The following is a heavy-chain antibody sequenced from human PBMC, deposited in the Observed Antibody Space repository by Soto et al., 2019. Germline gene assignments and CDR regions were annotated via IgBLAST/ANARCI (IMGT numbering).Heavy chain of an antibody. CDR2: INHSGST. J-gene: IGHJ5*02. CDR3: RKWFDP. CDR1: GGSFGGYY. Sequence: SETLSLTCAVYGGSFGGYYWSWIRQPPGKGLEWIGEINHSGSTNYNPSLKSRVTMTLDTSRNQFSLKLRSVTAADTAVYYCRKWFDPWGQGTLVTVSS. V-gene: IGHV4-34*01.